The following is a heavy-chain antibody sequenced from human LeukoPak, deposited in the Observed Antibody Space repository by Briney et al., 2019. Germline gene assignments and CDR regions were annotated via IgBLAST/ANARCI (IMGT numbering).Heavy chain of an antibody. D-gene: IGHD2-2*01. CDR2: ISGSGGST. J-gene: IGHJ4*02. Sequence: GGSLRLSCAASGFTFSSYAMSWVRQAPGKGLEWVSAISGSGGSTYYADSVKGRFTISRDNSKNTLYLQMNNLRAEDTAVYYCAKAVCSSTSCSCNYWGQGTLVTVSS. CDR1: GFTFSSYA. CDR3: AKAVCSSTSCSCNY. V-gene: IGHV3-23*01.